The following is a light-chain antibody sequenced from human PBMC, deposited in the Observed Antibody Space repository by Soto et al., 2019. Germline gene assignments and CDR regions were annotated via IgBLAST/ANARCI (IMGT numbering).Light chain of an antibody. V-gene: IGKV3-20*01. J-gene: IGKJ1*01. CDR2: GAS. Sequence: EIVLTQSPGTLSLSPGEGATLSCRASQSVRSTYLAWYQQKPGQAPRLLIYGASSRATGIPDRFSGSGSGTDFTLTISRLEPEDFAVYYYQQYDISLRTFGQGN. CDR3: QQYDISLRT. CDR1: QSVRSTY.